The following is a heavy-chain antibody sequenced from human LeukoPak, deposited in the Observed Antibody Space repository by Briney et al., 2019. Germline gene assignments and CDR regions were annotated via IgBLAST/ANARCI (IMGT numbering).Heavy chain of an antibody. CDR3: ARDQSIAARPDDAFDI. CDR2: IYYSGST. D-gene: IGHD6-6*01. J-gene: IGHJ3*02. V-gene: IGHV4-30-4*01. Sequence: SETLSLTCTVSAGSISSGDYYWSWIRQPPGKGLEWIGYIYYSGSTYYNPSLKRRVTISVDTSKNQFSLKLSSVTAADTAVYYCARDQSIAARPDDAFDIWGQGTMVTVSS. CDR1: AGSISSGDYY.